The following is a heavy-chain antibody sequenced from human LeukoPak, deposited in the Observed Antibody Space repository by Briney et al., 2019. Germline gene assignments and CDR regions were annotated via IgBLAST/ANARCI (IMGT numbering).Heavy chain of an antibody. CDR3: ARHEVGWKVGGAKYYFAMDV. D-gene: IGHD1-26*01. V-gene: IGHV4-59*08. J-gene: IGHJ6*02. Sequence: PSQTLSLTCTVSGDSISGYYWSRIRQPPGPGLGSIGHIDYSGSANYKPALKSRVTIAVDTPKNQFSLRLSSVTAADTAVYYCARHEVGWKVGGAKYYFAMDVWGQGTTVTVSS. CDR1: GDSISGYY. CDR2: IDYSGSA.